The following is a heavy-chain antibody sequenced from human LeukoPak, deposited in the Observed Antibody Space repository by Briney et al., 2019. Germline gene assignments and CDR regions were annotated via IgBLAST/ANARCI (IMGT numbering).Heavy chain of an antibody. CDR3: ARDPNIILLSGYFDF. CDR2: ISAYNGNT. D-gene: IGHD2-8*01. V-gene: IGHV1-18*01. Sequence: ASVKVSCKASGYTFTSYGISWVRQAPGQGLEWMGWISAYNGNTNYAQKLQGRVTMTTDTSTSTAYMELSRLRSDDTAVYYCARDPNIILLSGYFDFWGQGTLVTVSS. J-gene: IGHJ4*02. CDR1: GYTFTSYG.